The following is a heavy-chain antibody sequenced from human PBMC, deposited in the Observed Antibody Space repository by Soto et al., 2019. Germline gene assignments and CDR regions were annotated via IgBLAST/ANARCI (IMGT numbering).Heavy chain of an antibody. Sequence: SETLSLTCAVSGASISSSNWWSWVRQAPGKGLEWIGYIYYSGSTNYNPSLKSRVTISVDTSKNQFSLKLSSVTAADTAVYYCARDGWSGDYYYYGMDVWGQGTTVTVSS. CDR2: IYYSGST. CDR1: GASISSSNW. D-gene: IGHD2-15*01. CDR3: ARDGWSGDYYYYGMDV. V-gene: IGHV4-4*02. J-gene: IGHJ6*02.